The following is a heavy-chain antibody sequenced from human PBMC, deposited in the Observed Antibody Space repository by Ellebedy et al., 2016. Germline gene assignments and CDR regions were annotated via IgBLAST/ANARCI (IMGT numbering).Heavy chain of an antibody. CDR2: ISGSGGST. Sequence: GGSLRLSCAASGFTFSSYAMSWVRQAPGKGLEWVSAISGSGGSTYYADSVKGRFTISRDNSKNTLYLQMNSLRAEDTAVYYCAKAPYWPTWEAAVVRYFDYWGQGTLVTVSS. CDR3: AKAPYWPTWEAAVVRYFDY. V-gene: IGHV3-23*01. D-gene: IGHD6-19*01. J-gene: IGHJ4*02. CDR1: GFTFSSYA.